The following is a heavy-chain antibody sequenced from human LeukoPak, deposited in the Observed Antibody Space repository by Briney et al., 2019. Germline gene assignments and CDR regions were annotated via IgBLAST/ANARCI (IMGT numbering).Heavy chain of an antibody. V-gene: IGHV4-59*12. CDR3: ARLRLRRPKASRQYAEGGNWFDP. CDR1: GGSISTYY. D-gene: IGHD5-12*01. J-gene: IGHJ5*02. CDR2: IYYSGST. Sequence: SETLSLTCTVSGGSISTYYWSWIRQPPGKGLEWIGYIYYSGSTNYNPSLKSRVTISGDTSKNQFSLKLSSVTAADTAVYYCARLRLRRPKASRQYAEGGNWFDPWGQGTLVTVSS.